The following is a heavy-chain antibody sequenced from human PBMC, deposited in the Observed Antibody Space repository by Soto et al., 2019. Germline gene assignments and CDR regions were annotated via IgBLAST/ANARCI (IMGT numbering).Heavy chain of an antibody. Sequence: TGGSLRLSCAASGFTFSSYAMHWVRQAPGKGLEWVAVISYDGSNKYYADSVKGRFTISRDNSKNTLYLQMNSLRAEDTAVYYCARDGSYGGNGFFDYWGQGTLVTVSS. D-gene: IGHD4-17*01. V-gene: IGHV3-30-3*01. J-gene: IGHJ4*02. CDR1: GFTFSSYA. CDR3: ARDGSYGGNGFFDY. CDR2: ISYDGSNK.